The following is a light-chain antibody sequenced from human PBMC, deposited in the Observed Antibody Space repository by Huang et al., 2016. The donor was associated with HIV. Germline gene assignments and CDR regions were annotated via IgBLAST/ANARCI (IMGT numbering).Light chain of an antibody. V-gene: IGKV3-15*01. CDR1: QSVGSN. Sequence: EIVMTHSPATLSVSPGERATLTCRARQSVGSNLAWYQQKPGQAPRLLIYGASTRATGVPARFSGSGSGTEFTLTISSLQSEDFAVYYCQQYNNWPPVFGPGTKVDIK. CDR3: QQYNNWPPV. J-gene: IGKJ3*01. CDR2: GAS.